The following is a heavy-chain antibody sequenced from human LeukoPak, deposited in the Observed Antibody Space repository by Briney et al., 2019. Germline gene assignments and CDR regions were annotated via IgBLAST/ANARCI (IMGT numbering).Heavy chain of an antibody. D-gene: IGHD6-6*01. CDR3: AKDRRSFDI. V-gene: IGHV3-23*01. J-gene: IGHJ3*02. CDR1: GFTVSSNS. Sequence: GGSLRLSCTVSGFTVSSNSMSWVRQAPGKGLEWVSAISGSGGSTYYADSVKGRFTISRDNSKNTLYLQMNSLRAEDTAVYYCAKDRRSFDIWGQGTMVTVSS. CDR2: ISGSGGST.